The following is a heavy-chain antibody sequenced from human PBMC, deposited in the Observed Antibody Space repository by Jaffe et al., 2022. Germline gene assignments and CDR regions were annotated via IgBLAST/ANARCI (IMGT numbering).Heavy chain of an antibody. Sequence: QVQLQQWGAGLLKPSETLSLTCAVYGGSFSGYYWSWIRQPPGKGLEWIGEINHSGSTNYNPSLKSRVTISVDTSKNQFSLKLSSVTAADTAVYYCASSGGVTTPPRITNWFDPWGQGTLVTVSS. CDR1: GGSFSGYY. CDR3: ASSGGVTTPPRITNWFDP. V-gene: IGHV4-34*01. CDR2: INHSGST. D-gene: IGHD3-22*01. J-gene: IGHJ5*02.